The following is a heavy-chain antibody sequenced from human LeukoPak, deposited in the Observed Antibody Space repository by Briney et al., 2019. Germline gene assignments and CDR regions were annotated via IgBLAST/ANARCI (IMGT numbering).Heavy chain of an antibody. J-gene: IGHJ1*01. CDR2: ISWNSGSI. CDR3: AKAPPYYSDSSGYFQH. V-gene: IGHV3-9*01. CDR1: GFTFDDYA. D-gene: IGHD3-22*01. Sequence: GRSLRLSCAASGFTFDDYAMHWVRQAPGKGLEWVSGISWNSGSIGDADSVKGRFTISRDNAKNSLYLQMNSLRAEDTALYYCAKAPPYYSDSSGYFQHWGQGTLVTVSS.